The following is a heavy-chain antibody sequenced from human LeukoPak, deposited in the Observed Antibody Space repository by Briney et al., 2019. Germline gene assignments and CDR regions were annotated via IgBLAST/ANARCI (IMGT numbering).Heavy chain of an antibody. D-gene: IGHD2-2*01. V-gene: IGHV3-15*01. Sequence: GGSLRLSYAASGCTFSNAWMSWVRQAPGKGLEWIGRIKSKTDGGTTDYAAPVKGRFTVSRDDSKNTLYLQMNSLRAEDTAVYYCAKSLGTYQSFDYWGQGTLVTVPS. CDR3: AKSLGTYQSFDY. CDR2: IKSKTDGGTT. J-gene: IGHJ4*02. CDR1: GCTFSNAW.